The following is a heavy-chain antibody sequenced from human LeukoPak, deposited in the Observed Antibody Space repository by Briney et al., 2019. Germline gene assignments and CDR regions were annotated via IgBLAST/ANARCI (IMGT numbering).Heavy chain of an antibody. Sequence: GGSLRLSCAASGFTFSSYAMSWVRQAPGKGLEWVSAISGSGGSTYYADSVKGRFTISRDNSKNTLYLQMNSLRAEDTAVYYCAKGSGRGYSYGLEYWGQGTLVTVSS. J-gene: IGHJ4*02. CDR2: ISGSGGST. CDR1: GFTFSSYA. V-gene: IGHV3-23*01. D-gene: IGHD5-18*01. CDR3: AKGSGRGYSYGLEY.